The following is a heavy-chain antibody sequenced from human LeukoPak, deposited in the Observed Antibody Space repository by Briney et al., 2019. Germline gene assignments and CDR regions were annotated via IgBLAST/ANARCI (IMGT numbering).Heavy chain of an antibody. CDR2: INHSGST. J-gene: IGHJ4*02. CDR3: ARGRDYVWGSYRPFDY. D-gene: IGHD3-16*02. Sequence: PSETLSLTCAVYGGSFSGYYWSWIRQPPGKGVEWVGEINHSGSTNYNPSLKSRVTISVDTSKNQFSLKLSSVTAADTAVYYCARGRDYVWGSYRPFDYWGQGTLVTVSS. CDR1: GGSFSGYY. V-gene: IGHV4-34*01.